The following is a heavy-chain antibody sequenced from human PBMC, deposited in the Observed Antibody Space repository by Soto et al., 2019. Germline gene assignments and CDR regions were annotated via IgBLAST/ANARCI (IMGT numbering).Heavy chain of an antibody. Sequence: QVQLQESGPGLVKPSGTLSITCAVSGGSISSSNWWSWVRQPPGKGLEWIGDIYHSGSTNYNPSLKRRVTISVDKSKNQFSLKLSSVTAADTAVYYCARALIAEAYAFDIWGQGTMVTVSS. J-gene: IGHJ3*02. CDR3: ARALIAEAYAFDI. D-gene: IGHD6-13*01. CDR2: IYHSGST. CDR1: GGSISSSNW. V-gene: IGHV4-4*02.